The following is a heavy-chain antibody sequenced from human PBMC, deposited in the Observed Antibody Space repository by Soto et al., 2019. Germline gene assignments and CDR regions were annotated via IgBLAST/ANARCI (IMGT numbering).Heavy chain of an antibody. CDR1: GGTFSSYA. D-gene: IGHD5-18*01. J-gene: IGHJ6*02. Sequence: QVQLVQSGAEVKKPGSSVKVSCKASGGTFSSYAISWVRQAPGQGLEWMGRIIPMFGAADYAQNFQGRLTITADESTGTAYMELSSLRSEDTAVYYCARVGAEGETWIHITSMDIWGQGTTVTVSS. CDR2: IIPMFGAA. CDR3: ARVGAEGETWIHITSMDI. V-gene: IGHV1-69*18.